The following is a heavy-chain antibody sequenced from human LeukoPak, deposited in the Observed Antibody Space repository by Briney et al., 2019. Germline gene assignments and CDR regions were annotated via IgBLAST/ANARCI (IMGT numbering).Heavy chain of an antibody. CDR2: IRYDGSNK. D-gene: IGHD1-26*01. J-gene: IGHJ4*02. CDR1: GFTFSSYG. CDR3: AKDPTHVGATLYYFDY. Sequence: AGGSLRLSCAASGFTFSSYGMHWVRQAPGKGLEWVAFIRYDGSNKYYADSVKGRFTISRDNSKNTLYLQMNSLRAEDTAVYYCAKDPTHVGATLYYFDYWGQGTLVTVSS. V-gene: IGHV3-30*02.